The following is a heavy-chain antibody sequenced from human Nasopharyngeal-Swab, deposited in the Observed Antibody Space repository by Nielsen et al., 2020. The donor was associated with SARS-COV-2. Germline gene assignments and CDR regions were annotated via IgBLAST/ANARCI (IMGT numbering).Heavy chain of an antibody. CDR2: IYYSGST. Sequence: SETLSLTCTVSGGSISSYYWSWIRQPPGKGLEWIGYIYYSGSTSYSPSLKSRLTISVDTSKNQFSLNLSSVTAADTAVYFCVRDVYDSSGGYYFDYWGQGAPVTVSS. CDR3: VRDVYDSSGGYYFDY. CDR1: GGSISSYY. J-gene: IGHJ4*02. D-gene: IGHD3-22*01. V-gene: IGHV4-59*12.